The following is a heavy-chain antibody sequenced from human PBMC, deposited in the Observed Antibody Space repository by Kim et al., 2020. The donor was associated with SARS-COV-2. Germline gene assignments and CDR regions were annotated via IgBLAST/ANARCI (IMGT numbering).Heavy chain of an antibody. CDR1: GGTFSSYA. CDR3: ARTLDEGIAADPYYYGMDV. V-gene: IGHV1-69*13. J-gene: IGHJ6*02. D-gene: IGHD6-13*01. CDR2: IIPIFGTA. Sequence: SVKVSCKASGGTFSSYAISWVRQAPGQGLEWMGGIIPIFGTANYAQKFQGRVTITADESTSTAYMELSSLRSEDTAVYYCARTLDEGIAADPYYYGMDVWGQGTTVTVSS.